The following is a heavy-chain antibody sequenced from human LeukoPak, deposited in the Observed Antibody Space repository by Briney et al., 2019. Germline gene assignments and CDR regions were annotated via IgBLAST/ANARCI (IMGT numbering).Heavy chain of an antibody. CDR2: INAGNGNT. Sequence: ASVRVSCKASGYTFTSYAMHWVRQAPGQRLEWMGWINAGNGNTKYSQKFQGRVTITRDTSASTAYMELSSLRSEDTAVYYCARVRTVTPGFDYWGQGTLVTVSS. V-gene: IGHV1-3*01. D-gene: IGHD4-17*01. CDR3: ARVRTVTPGFDY. CDR1: GYTFTSYA. J-gene: IGHJ4*02.